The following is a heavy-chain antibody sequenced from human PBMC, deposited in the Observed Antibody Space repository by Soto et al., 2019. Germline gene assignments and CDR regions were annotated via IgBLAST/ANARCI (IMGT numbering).Heavy chain of an antibody. J-gene: IGHJ3*02. Sequence: GGSLRLSCAASGFTFSSYGMHWVRQAPGKGLEWVAVIWYDGSNKYYADSVKGRFTISRDNSKNTLYLQMNSLRAEDTAVYYCARELVVVAATRARYGAFDIWGQGTMVTVSS. CDR1: GFTFSSYG. CDR2: IWYDGSNK. CDR3: ARELVVVAATRARYGAFDI. V-gene: IGHV3-33*01. D-gene: IGHD2-15*01.